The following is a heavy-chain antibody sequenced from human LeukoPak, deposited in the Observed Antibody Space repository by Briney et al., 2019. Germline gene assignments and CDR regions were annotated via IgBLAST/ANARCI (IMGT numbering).Heavy chain of an antibody. J-gene: IGHJ4*01. D-gene: IGHD2-15*01. V-gene: IGHV3-7*01. Sequence: GGSLRLSCEASGFTFSDYWLSWVRPAPGKGLEWVANIKQDGREKNYVDSVKGRFTISRDNAKNSLYLQMNSLRAEDTAVYYCVRGPYVLYWGHGTLVSVSS. CDR1: GFTFSDYW. CDR3: VRGPYVLY. CDR2: IKQDGREK.